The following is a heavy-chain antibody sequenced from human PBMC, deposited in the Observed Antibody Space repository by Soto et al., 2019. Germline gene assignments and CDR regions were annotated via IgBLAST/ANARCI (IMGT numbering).Heavy chain of an antibody. CDR3: ARGHDFWSAWVFDY. CDR2: INHSGST. D-gene: IGHD3-3*01. Sequence: SETPSLTFAVYGGSFSGYYWSWIRQPPGKGLEWIGEINHSGSTNYNPSLKSRVTISVDTSKNQFSLKLSSVTAADTAVYYCARGHDFWSAWVFDYWGQGTLVTVSS. CDR1: GGSFSGYY. J-gene: IGHJ4*02. V-gene: IGHV4-34*01.